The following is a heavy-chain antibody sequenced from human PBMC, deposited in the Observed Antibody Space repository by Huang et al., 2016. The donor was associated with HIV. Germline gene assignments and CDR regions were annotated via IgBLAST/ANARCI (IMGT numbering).Heavy chain of an antibody. Sequence: QVQLQESGPGLVKPSETLSLTCSVSGGSMRRQYWTWIRQPPGKGLQWIGTVFNKWITNHNPSFHTRVTMSLESSRSQFSLTLKSVTPADTAVYYCAQEKSFGNWANNWFDPWGQGTLVAVSS. CDR2: VFNKWIT. CDR3: AQEKSFGNWANNWFDP. CDR1: GGSMRRQY. D-gene: IGHD3-16*01. V-gene: IGHV4-59*08. J-gene: IGHJ5*02.